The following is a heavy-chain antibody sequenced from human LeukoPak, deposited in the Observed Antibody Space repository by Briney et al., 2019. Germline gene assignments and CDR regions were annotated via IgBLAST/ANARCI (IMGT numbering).Heavy chain of an antibody. V-gene: IGHV4-39*07. CDR3: ARDVGTALVTGDY. CDR1: GGSISSSSYY. Sequence: SETLSLTCTVSGGSISSSSYYWAWIRQPPGKGLEWIGSIHYSGSTYYNPSLQSRVTISIDTSKNQFSLKLRFVTAADTAVYYCARDVGTALVTGDYWGQGTLVTVSS. J-gene: IGHJ4*02. CDR2: IHYSGST. D-gene: IGHD5-18*01.